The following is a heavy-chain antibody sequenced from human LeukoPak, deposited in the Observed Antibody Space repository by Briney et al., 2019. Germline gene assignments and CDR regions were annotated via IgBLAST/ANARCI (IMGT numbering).Heavy chain of an antibody. J-gene: IGHJ3*02. CDR3: ARELSVVVTATRLRAFDI. V-gene: IGHV6-1*01. CDR2: TYYRSKWYN. Sequence: SQTLSLTCAISGDSVSSNSAAWNWIRQSPSRGLEWLGRTYYRSKWYNDYAVSVKSRITINPDTSKNQFSLQLNSVTPEDTAVYYCARELSVVVTATRLRAFDIWGQGTMVTVSS. D-gene: IGHD2-21*02. CDR1: GDSVSSNSAA.